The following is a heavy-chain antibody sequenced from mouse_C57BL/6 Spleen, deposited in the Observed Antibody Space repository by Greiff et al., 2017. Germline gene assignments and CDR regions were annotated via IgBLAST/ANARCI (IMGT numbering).Heavy chain of an antibody. CDR3: ARSAGDYYAMDY. V-gene: IGHV1-19*01. J-gene: IGHJ4*01. Sequence: EVQLQQSGPVLVKPGASVKMSCKASGYTFTDYYMNWVKQSHGKSLEWIGVINPYNGGTSYNQKFKGKATLTVDKSSSTAYMELNSLTSEDSAVYYCARSAGDYYAMDYWGQGTSVTVSS. CDR2: INPYNGGT. CDR1: GYTFTDYY.